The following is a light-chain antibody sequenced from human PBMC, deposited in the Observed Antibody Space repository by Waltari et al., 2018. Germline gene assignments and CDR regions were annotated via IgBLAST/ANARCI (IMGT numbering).Light chain of an antibody. CDR1: SSDVGGYNF. V-gene: IGLV2-11*01. CDR3: CSYAGYYTIWV. CDR2: DVT. J-gene: IGLJ3*02. Sequence: QSALTQPRSVSGSPGQSVTISCTGTSSDVGGYNFVSWYQQHPGKVPKLVRFDVTKRPSGVPDRFSGSKSGNTASLTISGLQAEDEADYYCCSYAGYYTIWVFGGGTKLTVL.